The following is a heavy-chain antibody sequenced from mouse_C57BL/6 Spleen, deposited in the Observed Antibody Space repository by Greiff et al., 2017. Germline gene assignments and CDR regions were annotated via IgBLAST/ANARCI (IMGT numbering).Heavy chain of an antibody. Sequence: QVQLQQPGAELVMPGASVKLSCKASGYTFTSYWMHWVKQRPGQGLEWIGEIDPSDSYTNYNQKFKGKSTLTVDKSSSTAYMQLSSLTSEDSAVYYWASAITTVVATGGAMDYWGQGTSVTVSS. CDR3: ASAITTVVATGGAMDY. CDR2: IDPSDSYT. J-gene: IGHJ4*01. D-gene: IGHD1-1*01. CDR1: GYTFTSYW. V-gene: IGHV1-69*01.